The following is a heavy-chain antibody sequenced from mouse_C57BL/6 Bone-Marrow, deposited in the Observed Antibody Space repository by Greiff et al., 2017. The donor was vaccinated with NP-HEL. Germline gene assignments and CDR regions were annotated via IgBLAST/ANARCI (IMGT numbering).Heavy chain of an antibody. D-gene: IGHD4-1*01. Sequence: QVQLQQPGTELVKPGASVKLSCKASGYTFTSYWMHWVKQRPGQGLEWIGNINPSNGGTNYNEKFKSKATLTVDKSSSTAYMQLSSLTSEDSAVYYCARGRGKTWALYCYFDVWGTGTTVTVSS. CDR1: GYTFTSYW. CDR3: ARGRGKTWALYCYFDV. V-gene: IGHV1-53*01. CDR2: INPSNGGT. J-gene: IGHJ1*03.